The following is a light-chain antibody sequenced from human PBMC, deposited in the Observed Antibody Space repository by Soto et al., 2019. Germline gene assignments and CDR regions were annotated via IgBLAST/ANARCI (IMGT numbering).Light chain of an antibody. CDR3: QQYNNWPPIP. CDR2: GAS. Sequence: EIVMTQSPATLSVSPGERATLSCRVSQSVSRNLAWYAKTPGQAPRLLRYGASTRATGIPARFSSSVSGTEFTLTISSLQSEDLAVYYCQQYNNWPPIPFGQGTRLEI. CDR1: QSVSRN. J-gene: IGKJ5*01. V-gene: IGKV3-15*01.